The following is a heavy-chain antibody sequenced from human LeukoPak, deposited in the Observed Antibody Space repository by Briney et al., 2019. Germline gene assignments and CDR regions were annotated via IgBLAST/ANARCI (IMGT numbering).Heavy chain of an antibody. D-gene: IGHD5-12*01. CDR1: GYTLTELS. CDR2: FDPEDGET. Sequence: ASVKVSCKVSGYTLTELSMHWVRQAPGRGLEWMGGFDPEDGETIYAQKFQGRVTMTEDTSTDTAYMELSSLRSEDTAVYYCATPQGNGYDYDYWGQGTLVTVSS. V-gene: IGHV1-24*01. J-gene: IGHJ4*02. CDR3: ATPQGNGYDYDY.